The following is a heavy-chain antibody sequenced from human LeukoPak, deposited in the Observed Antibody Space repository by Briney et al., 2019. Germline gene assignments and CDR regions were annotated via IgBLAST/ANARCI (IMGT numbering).Heavy chain of an antibody. D-gene: IGHD3-22*01. J-gene: IGHJ5*02. Sequence: ASVKVSCKASGYTFTDYSISWVRQAPGQGLELMGWINPNNGNTNYAQNLQGRVTMTTDTSTSTAYMELWSLRSDDTAVYYCARDSTDYYDSSGYYYGLSAWRGFDPWGQGTLVTVSS. V-gene: IGHV1-18*01. CDR2: INPNNGNT. CDR1: GYTFTDYS. CDR3: ARDSTDYYDSSGYYYGLSAWRGFDP.